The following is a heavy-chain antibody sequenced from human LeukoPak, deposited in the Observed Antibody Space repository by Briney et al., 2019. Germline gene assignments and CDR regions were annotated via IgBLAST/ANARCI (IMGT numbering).Heavy chain of an antibody. Sequence: GGSLRLSCAASGFTFSSYWMHWDRQAPGKGLVWVSRINSDGSSTSYADSVKGRFTISRDNAKNTLYLQVNSLRAEDTAVYYCAREWDTIAVAGTVPGYFDLWGRGTLVTVSS. V-gene: IGHV3-74*01. CDR2: INSDGSST. D-gene: IGHD6-19*01. J-gene: IGHJ2*01. CDR1: GFTFSSYW. CDR3: AREWDTIAVAGTVPGYFDL.